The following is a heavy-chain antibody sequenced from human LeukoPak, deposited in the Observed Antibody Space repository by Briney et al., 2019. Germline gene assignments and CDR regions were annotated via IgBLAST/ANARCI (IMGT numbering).Heavy chain of an antibody. CDR3: ARMVPCTMVRGVRAGAFDI. D-gene: IGHD3-10*01. J-gene: IGHJ3*02. CDR2: INHSGST. Sequence: PSETLSLTCVVYGGSFSGYYWSWIRQRPGNGMEWSGEINHSGSTNYNPSLKSRVTISVDTSKNQFSLKLSSGTAADTDVYYWARMVPCTMVRGVRAGAFDIWGQGTMVTVSS. CDR1: GGSFSGYY. V-gene: IGHV4-34*01.